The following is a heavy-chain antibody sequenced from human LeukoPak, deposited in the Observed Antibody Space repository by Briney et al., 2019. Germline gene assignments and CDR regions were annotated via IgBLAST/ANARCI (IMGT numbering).Heavy chain of an antibody. CDR3: ARVVKGNSLFDY. CDR1: GGSISSSSYY. J-gene: IGHJ4*02. V-gene: IGHV4-39*07. Sequence: SSETLSLTCTVSGGSISSSSYYWGWIRQPPGKGLEWIGSIYYSGSTYYNPSLKSRVTISVDTSKNQFSLKLSSVTAADTAVYYCARVVKGNSLFDYWGQGTLVTVSS. D-gene: IGHD6-13*01. CDR2: IYYSGST.